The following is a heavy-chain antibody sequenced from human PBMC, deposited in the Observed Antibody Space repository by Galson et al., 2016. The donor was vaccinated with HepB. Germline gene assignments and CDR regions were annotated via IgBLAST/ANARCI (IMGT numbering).Heavy chain of an antibody. V-gene: IGHV3-48*02. CDR1: GFTFSDYA. J-gene: IGHJ4*02. CDR3: VRDAGVGGFRF. CDR2: LNSGGGNE. D-gene: IGHD3-10*01. Sequence: SLRLSCAASGFTFSDYAMHWVRQAPGKGLEWVSYLNSGGGNEYYADSVKGRFTISRDNAKNSLFLHMNSLRDDDTAVYYCVRDAGVGGFRFWGQGTLVTVSS.